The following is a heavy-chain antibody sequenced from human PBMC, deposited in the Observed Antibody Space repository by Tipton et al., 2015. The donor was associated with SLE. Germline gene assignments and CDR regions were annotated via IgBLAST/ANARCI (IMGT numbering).Heavy chain of an antibody. Sequence: TLSLTCTVSGGSISSGAYSWSWIRQPPGKGLEWIGEINHSGSTNYNPSLKSRVTISVDTSKSQFSLKLSSVTAADTAVYYCAGVSRDAFEIWGQGTMVTVSS. CDR2: INHSGST. J-gene: IGHJ3*02. CDR1: GGSISSGAYS. D-gene: IGHD5/OR15-5a*01. CDR3: AGVSRDAFEI. V-gene: IGHV4-30-2*01.